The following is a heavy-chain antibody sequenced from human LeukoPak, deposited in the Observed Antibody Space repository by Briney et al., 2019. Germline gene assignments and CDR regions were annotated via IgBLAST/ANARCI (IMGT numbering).Heavy chain of an antibody. Sequence: PGGSLRLSCAASGFTLSGHWMSWVRQAPGKGLEWVANINQGGSDKYYVDAVKGRFTSSRDNANNLLYLQMNSLRGEDTAVYYCTRDRSRAEDDWGQGTLVTVSS. CDR1: GFTLSGHW. CDR3: TRDRSRAEDD. V-gene: IGHV3-7*01. D-gene: IGHD1-14*01. CDR2: INQGGSDK. J-gene: IGHJ4*02.